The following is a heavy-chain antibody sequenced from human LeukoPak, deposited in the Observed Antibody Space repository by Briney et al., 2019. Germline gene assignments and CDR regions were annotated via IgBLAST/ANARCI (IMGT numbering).Heavy chain of an antibody. V-gene: IGHV4-39*07. Sequence: PSETLSLTCTVSGGSISSHGYYWGWIRQPPGKGLEWIGTIYYSGSTYYNPSLKSRVTISVDTSKNQFSLKLSSVTAADTAVYYCARDIKCNGGSCALNWFDPWGQGTLVTVSS. CDR2: IYYSGST. D-gene: IGHD2-15*01. J-gene: IGHJ5*02. CDR1: GGSISSHGYY. CDR3: ARDIKCNGGSCALNWFDP.